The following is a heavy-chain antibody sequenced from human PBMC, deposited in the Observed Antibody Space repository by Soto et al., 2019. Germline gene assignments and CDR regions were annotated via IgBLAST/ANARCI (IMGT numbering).Heavy chain of an antibody. CDR3: ARDRDCSGGSCYSVFDY. CDR1: GFTFSSYS. D-gene: IGHD2-15*01. J-gene: IGHJ4*02. Sequence: ESGGGLVQPGGSLRLSCAASGFTFSSYSMNWVRQAPGKGLEWVSYISSSSSTIYYADSVKGRFTISRDNAKNSLYLQMNSLRDEDTAVYYCARDRDCSGGSCYSVFDYWGQGTLVTVSS. CDR2: ISSSSSTI. V-gene: IGHV3-48*02.